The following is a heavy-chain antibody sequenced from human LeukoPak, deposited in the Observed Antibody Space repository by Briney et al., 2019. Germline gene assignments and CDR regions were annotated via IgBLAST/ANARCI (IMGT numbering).Heavy chain of an antibody. J-gene: IGHJ4*02. Sequence: GESLKISCKGSGYSFTSYWIGWVRQMPGKGLEWMGRIDPSDSYTNYSPSFQGHVTISADKSISTAYLQWSSLKASDTAMYYCASFTPDYDILTGPIDYWGQGTLVTVSS. CDR1: GYSFTSYW. CDR2: IDPSDSYT. D-gene: IGHD3-9*01. V-gene: IGHV5-10-1*01. CDR3: ASFTPDYDILTGPIDY.